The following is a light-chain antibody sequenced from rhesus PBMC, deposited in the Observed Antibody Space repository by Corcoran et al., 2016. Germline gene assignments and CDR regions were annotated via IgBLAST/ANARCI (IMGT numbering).Light chain of an antibody. CDR3: QQGYSTPPT. CDR1: QGISSY. Sequence: DIQMSQSPSSLSASVGDRVTITCRASQGISSYLNWYQQKPGKAPKLLIYYANSLARWVPSMFIGSGSGKDYTLTISSLQPEDFATYYCQQGYSTPPTFGQGTKVEIK. CDR2: YAN. V-gene: IGKV1-32*02. J-gene: IGKJ1*01.